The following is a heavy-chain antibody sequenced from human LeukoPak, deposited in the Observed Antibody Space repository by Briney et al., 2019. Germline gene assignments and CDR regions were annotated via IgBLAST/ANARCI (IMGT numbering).Heavy chain of an antibody. CDR3: AKGHSSGWYYFDY. J-gene: IGHJ4*02. Sequence: GGSLGLSCAASGFTFSSYSMNWVRQAPGKGLEWVSSISSSSSYIYYADSVKGRFTISRDNAKNSLYLQMNSLRAEDTAVYYCAKGHSSGWYYFDYWGQGTLVTVSS. V-gene: IGHV3-21*01. D-gene: IGHD6-19*01. CDR2: ISSSSSYI. CDR1: GFTFSSYS.